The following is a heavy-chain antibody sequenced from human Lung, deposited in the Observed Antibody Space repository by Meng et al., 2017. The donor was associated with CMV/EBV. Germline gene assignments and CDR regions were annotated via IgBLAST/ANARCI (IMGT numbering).Heavy chain of an antibody. J-gene: IGHJ6*02. D-gene: IGHD3-3*01. Sequence: SETLSLTCAVYGGSFSGYYWSWIRQPPGEGLEWIGEINHSGSTNYNPSLKSRVTISVDTSKNQFSLKLSSVTAADTAVYYCARRRTIFGVVIDYGMDVWGQGTTVTVSS. V-gene: IGHV4-34*01. CDR3: ARRRTIFGVVIDYGMDV. CDR2: INHSGST. CDR1: GGSFSGYY.